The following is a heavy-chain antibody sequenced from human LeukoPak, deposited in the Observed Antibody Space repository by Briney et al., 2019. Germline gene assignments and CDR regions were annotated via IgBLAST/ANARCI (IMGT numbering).Heavy chain of an antibody. CDR3: ASSGSGSDDFDY. D-gene: IGHD3-10*01. Sequence: ASVKVSCKASGYTFTSYYMHWVRQAPGQGLEWMGIINPSGGSTIYAQKFQGRVTMTRDTPTSTVYMELSSLRSEDTAVYYCASSGSGSDDFDYWGQGTLVTVSS. J-gene: IGHJ4*02. V-gene: IGHV1-46*01. CDR2: INPSGGST. CDR1: GYTFTSYY.